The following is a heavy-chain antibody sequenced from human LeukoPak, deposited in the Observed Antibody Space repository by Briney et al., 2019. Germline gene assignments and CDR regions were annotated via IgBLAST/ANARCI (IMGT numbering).Heavy chain of an antibody. CDR1: GGSISSYY. CDR2: IYYTGST. V-gene: IGHV4-59*01. D-gene: IGHD5-12*01. CDR3: ARLSGYDWESFYDY. Sequence: SETLSLTGTVSGGSISSYYWSWIRQPPGKGLEWSGFIYYTGSTNYNPSLKSLVTISVDTSKNQFTLKLSSVTAADTAVYYCARLSGYDWESFYDYWGQGTLVTVAS. J-gene: IGHJ4*02.